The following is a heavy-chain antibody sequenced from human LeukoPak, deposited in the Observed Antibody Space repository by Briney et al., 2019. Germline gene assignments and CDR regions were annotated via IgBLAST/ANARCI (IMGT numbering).Heavy chain of an antibody. CDR2: ISGSGDIT. V-gene: IGHV3-23*01. CDR1: GFTFRSYA. CDR3: AKGRYGDYDMDV. J-gene: IGHJ6*02. Sequence: PGGSLRLSCAASGFTFRSYAMSWVRQAPGKGLEWVSAISGSGDITYYADSVKGRFTISRDNSKNTLFLQMDSLRAEDTAVYYCAKGRYGDYDMDVWGQGTTVTVSS. D-gene: IGHD4/OR15-4a*01.